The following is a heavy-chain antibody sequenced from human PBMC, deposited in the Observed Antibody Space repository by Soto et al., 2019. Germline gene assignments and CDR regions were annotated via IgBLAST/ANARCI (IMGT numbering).Heavy chain of an antibody. V-gene: IGHV4-34*01. D-gene: IGHD3-3*01. CDR2: LNHTAGT. Sequence: TSETLSLTCAVYGGSVNGYYWNWIRQPPGKGLEWIGELNHTAGTHYNPSLKSRGTMSVDTSKNQFSLRLSSVTAADTAIYYCATRITVFGLLIPPFDPWGQGTKVTVSS. CDR3: ATRITVFGLLIPPFDP. CDR1: GGSVNGYY. J-gene: IGHJ5*02.